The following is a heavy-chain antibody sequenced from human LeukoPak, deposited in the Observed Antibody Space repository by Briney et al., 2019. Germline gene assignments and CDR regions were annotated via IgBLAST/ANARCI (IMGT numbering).Heavy chain of an antibody. V-gene: IGHV4-38-2*01. CDR1: GYSTSSGYY. CDR2: IYHSGST. J-gene: IGHJ4*02. CDR3: ARGTRGSTYTYYFDY. D-gene: IGHD6-13*01. Sequence: PSETLSLTCAVSGYSTSSGYYWGWIRQPPGKGLEWIGSIYHSGSTYYNPSLKSRVTISVDTSKNQFSLKLSSVTAADTAVYYCARGTRGSTYTYYFDYWGQGTLVTVSS.